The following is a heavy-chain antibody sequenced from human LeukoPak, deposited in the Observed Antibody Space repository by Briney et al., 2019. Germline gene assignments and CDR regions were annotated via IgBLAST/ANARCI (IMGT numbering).Heavy chain of an antibody. Sequence: GRSLRLSCAASGFTFSSYVMQWVCQAPGKGLEWVAVVSYDGSYKNADSVKGRVTISRDNSRNTLYLQMNSLRAEDSAVYYCATHGRGSSGYYFDHWGQGTLVTVSS. CDR3: ATHGRGSSGYYFDH. V-gene: IGHV3-30*04. CDR2: VSYDGSY. CDR1: GFTFSSYV. D-gene: IGHD3-22*01. J-gene: IGHJ4*02.